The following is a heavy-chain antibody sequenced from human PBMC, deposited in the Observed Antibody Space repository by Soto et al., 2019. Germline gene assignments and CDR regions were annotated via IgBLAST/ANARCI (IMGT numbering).Heavy chain of an antibody. CDR2: IYWDDDK. D-gene: IGHD4-17*01. Sequence: QITLKESGPTLVKPTQTLTLTCTFSGFSLSTSGVGVGWIRQSPGKALEWLALIYWDDDKRYSPSLKSRLPITKYTSKHQVVLTMTNMDPVDTATYYCEHRWVTTPFDYGGQGTLVTVSS. CDR1: GFSLSTSGVG. J-gene: IGHJ4*02. CDR3: EHRWVTTPFDY. V-gene: IGHV2-5*02.